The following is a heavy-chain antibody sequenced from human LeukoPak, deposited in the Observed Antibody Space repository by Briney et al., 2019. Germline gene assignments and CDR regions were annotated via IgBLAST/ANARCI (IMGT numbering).Heavy chain of an antibody. J-gene: IGHJ4*02. D-gene: IGHD6-6*01. V-gene: IGHV4-38-2*02. CDR3: ARARIAARPNLYYFDY. CDR1: GYSISSGYY. CDR2: IYHSGGT. Sequence: PSETLSLTCTVSGYSISSGYYWGWIRQPPGKGLEWIGSIYHSGGTYYNPSLKSRVTISVDTSKNQFSLKLSSVTAADTAVYYCARARIAARPNLYYFDYWGQGTLVTVSS.